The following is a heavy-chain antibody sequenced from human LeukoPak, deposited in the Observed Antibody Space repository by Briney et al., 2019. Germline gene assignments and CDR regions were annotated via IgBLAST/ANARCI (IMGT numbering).Heavy chain of an antibody. CDR3: ARTGTYYYDSSGYLDY. Sequence: SVKVSCKASGGTFSSYAISWVRQAPGQGLEWMGGIIPIFGTANYAQKFQGRVAITADESTSTAYMELSSLRSGDTAVYYCARTGTYYYDSSGYLDYWGQGTLVTVSS. CDR1: GGTFSSYA. CDR2: IIPIFGTA. J-gene: IGHJ4*02. V-gene: IGHV1-69*01. D-gene: IGHD3-22*01.